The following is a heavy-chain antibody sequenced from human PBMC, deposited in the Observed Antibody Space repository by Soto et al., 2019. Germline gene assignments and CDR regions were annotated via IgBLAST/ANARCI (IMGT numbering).Heavy chain of an antibody. Sequence: QVQLQESGPGLVKPSETLSLTCTVSGASISGYYWSWIRKSAGKGLEWIGRIYATVTTDYNPSLKSRVMMSVDTSKKKFSLRLRSVTAADTAVYYCVRDGTKTLRDWFDPWGQGISVTVSS. CDR3: VRDGTKTLRDWFDP. CDR2: IYATVTT. V-gene: IGHV4-4*07. J-gene: IGHJ5*02. CDR1: GASISGYY. D-gene: IGHD1-1*01.